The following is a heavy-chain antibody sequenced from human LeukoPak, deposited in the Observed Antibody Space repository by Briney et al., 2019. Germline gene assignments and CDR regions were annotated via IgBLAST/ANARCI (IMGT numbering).Heavy chain of an antibody. CDR1: GFTFRTSG. V-gene: IGHV3-30*02. CDR3: AREGGRTVAGTFDN. CDR2: IQYHGRDK. J-gene: IGHJ4*02. Sequence: GVSLRLSCAASGFTFRTSGMHWVRQAPGKGLEWVAFIQYHGRDKYYADSVKGRFTISRDNSKNTLYMEVNSLRAEDTAVYYCAREGGRTVAGTFDNWGQGTLVTVSS. D-gene: IGHD6-19*01.